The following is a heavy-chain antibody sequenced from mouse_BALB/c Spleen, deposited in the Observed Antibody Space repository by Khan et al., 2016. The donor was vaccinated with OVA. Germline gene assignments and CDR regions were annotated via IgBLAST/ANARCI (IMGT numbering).Heavy chain of an antibody. CDR3: ARGLFDV. J-gene: IGHJ1*01. V-gene: IGHV1-26*01. CDR2: INPNNGDT. Sequence: EVQLQQSGPELVKPGASVKMSCKASGYTFTDYYMKWMKQSHGKSLEWIGDINPNNGDTFYNQKFKGKATMTVDKSSSTAYMQLNSLTYEDSAVYYCARGLFDVWGAGTTVTVTS. CDR1: GYTFTDYY.